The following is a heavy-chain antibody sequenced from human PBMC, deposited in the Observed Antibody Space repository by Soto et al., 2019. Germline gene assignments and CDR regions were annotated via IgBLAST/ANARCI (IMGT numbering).Heavy chain of an antibody. V-gene: IGHV4-59*01. J-gene: IGHJ5*02. Sequence: SETLSLTCTVSGASINTYFWSWIRQPPGRGLEWIGYIFDRGSTSYNPSLKSRVTISVDTSKNQFSLKLSSVTTADTAVYYCARKLSGWFDPWGRGTLVTVS. CDR1: GASINTYF. CDR3: ARKLSGWFDP. CDR2: IFDRGST.